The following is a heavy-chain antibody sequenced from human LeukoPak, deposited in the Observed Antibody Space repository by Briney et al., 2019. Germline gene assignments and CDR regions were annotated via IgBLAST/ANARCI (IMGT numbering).Heavy chain of an antibody. CDR1: GFTFSNYA. V-gene: IGHV3-23*01. Sequence: GGSLRLSCAASGFTFSNYAMHWVRQAPGKGLEWVSVITGSDSSTSYADSVKGRFTMYRDNSKNTLYLQMNSLRGDDTAVYYCAKARWSYSFDYWGQGTLVTVSS. CDR3: AKARWSYSFDY. J-gene: IGHJ4*02. CDR2: ITGSDSST. D-gene: IGHD1-26*01.